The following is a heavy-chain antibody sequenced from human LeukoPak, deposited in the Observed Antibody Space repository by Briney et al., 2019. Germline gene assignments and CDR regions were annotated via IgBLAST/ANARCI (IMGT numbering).Heavy chain of an antibody. D-gene: IGHD1-1*01. CDR2: IWYDGSNK. Sequence: LXXSXXXXGXTXXXYGMHWVRQAPXKXLEWMGVIWYDGSNKYYSDSVRGRFTISRDNSKNRVYLQMNSLRVEDTAVYYCARDTNGAFDIWGPETLVTVS. CDR1: GXTXXXYG. V-gene: IGHV3-33*01. J-gene: IGHJ3*02. CDR3: ARDTNGAFDI.